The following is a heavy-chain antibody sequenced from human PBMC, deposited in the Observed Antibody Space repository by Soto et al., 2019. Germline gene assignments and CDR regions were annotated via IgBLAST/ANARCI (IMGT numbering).Heavy chain of an antibody. CDR3: AKHSRLSMALAPLHY. D-gene: IGHD3-10*01. V-gene: IGHV3-23*01. J-gene: IGHJ4*02. CDR1: GFTFSAHD. CDR2: ISGSGGTK. Sequence: GGSLRLSCAGSGFTFSAHDMSWVRQAPGKGLEWVSVISGSGGTKSYAESVKGRFTISRDNSKNSLYLQMNSLRVEDTAVYYCAKHSRLSMALAPLHYWGPGTLVTVSS.